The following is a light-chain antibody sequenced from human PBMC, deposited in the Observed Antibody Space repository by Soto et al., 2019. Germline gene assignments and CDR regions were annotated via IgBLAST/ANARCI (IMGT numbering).Light chain of an antibody. V-gene: IGLV2-14*01. J-gene: IGLJ1*01. CDR1: SSDFGSYNY. CDR3: NSYTSTNTWV. CDR2: EVS. Sequence: QSVLTQPASVSGSPGQSITISCTGTSSDFGSYNYVSWYQQHPGKAPKLMIYEVSNRPSGVSNRFSGSNSGNTASLTISGLQAEDEADYYCNSYTSTNTWVFGTGTKVTVL.